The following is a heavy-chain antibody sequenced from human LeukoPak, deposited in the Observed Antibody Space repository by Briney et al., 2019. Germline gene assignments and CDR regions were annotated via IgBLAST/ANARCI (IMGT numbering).Heavy chain of an antibody. J-gene: IGHJ4*02. V-gene: IGHV3-53*01. CDR3: ARENDYGDYAFDY. Sequence: GTSLRLSCVTSGLTFTNHGFHWLRQAPGKGLEWVSVIYSGGSTYYADSVKGRFTISRDNSKNTLYLQMNSLRAEDTAVYYCARENDYGDYAFDYWGQGTLVTVSS. CDR2: IYSGGST. CDR1: GLTFTNHG. D-gene: IGHD4-17*01.